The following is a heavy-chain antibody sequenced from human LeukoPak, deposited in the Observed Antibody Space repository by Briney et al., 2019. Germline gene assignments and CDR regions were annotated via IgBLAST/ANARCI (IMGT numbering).Heavy chain of an antibody. CDR1: GFTFSIYS. CDR2: IRGWGGST. V-gene: IGHV3-23*01. CDR3: AKDGYSSSWFGSMAGYFDH. D-gene: IGHD6-13*01. J-gene: IGHJ4*02. Sequence: GGSLRLSCAVSGFTFSIYSISWVRQAPGKWREWVSAIRGWGGSTYHADSVKGRFTISRDNSKNTLYLQVNSLRAEDTAVYYCAKDGYSSSWFGSMAGYFDHWGQGTLVTVSS.